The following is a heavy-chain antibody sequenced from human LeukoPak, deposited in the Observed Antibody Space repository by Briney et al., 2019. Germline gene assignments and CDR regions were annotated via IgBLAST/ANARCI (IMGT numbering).Heavy chain of an antibody. CDR2: MYPNSGNT. CDR3: VRRREAYYYYGLDV. D-gene: IGHD1-26*01. V-gene: IGHV1-8*01. J-gene: IGHJ6*02. Sequence: ASVKVSCKASGYTFTSYDINWVRQAPGQGLEWMGWMYPNSGNTGYAQKFQGRVTMTRNTSISTAYMELSSQTSEDTAVYYCVRRREAYYYYGLDVWGQGATVTVSS. CDR1: GYTFTSYD.